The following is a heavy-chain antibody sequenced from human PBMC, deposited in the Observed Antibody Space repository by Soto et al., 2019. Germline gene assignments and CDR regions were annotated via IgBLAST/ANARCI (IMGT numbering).Heavy chain of an antibody. Sequence: ASVKVSFKASGYSFTSYSMHWVRQAPGQRLEWMGWINAGNGNTKYSQKFQGRVTITRDTSASTAYMELSSLRSEDTAVYYCARILGYCSGGSCDYWGQGTLVTVSS. J-gene: IGHJ4*02. CDR2: INAGNGNT. CDR1: GYSFTSYS. CDR3: ARILGYCSGGSCDY. D-gene: IGHD2-15*01. V-gene: IGHV1-3*01.